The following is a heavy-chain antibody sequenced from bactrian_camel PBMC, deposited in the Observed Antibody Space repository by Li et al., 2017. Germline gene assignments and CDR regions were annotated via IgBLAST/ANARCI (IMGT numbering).Heavy chain of an antibody. CDR3: EIWSFEYNY. CDR2: IDKGGGSI. V-gene: IGHV3S42*01. Sequence: DVQLVESGGGLVQPGGSLRLSCAASGFTFSSYAMTWVRQAPGKGLEWVSAIDKGGGSIRAADPVQGRFTISRDNAKNTLYLQLNSLKTEDTAMYYCEIWSFEYNYWGQGTQVTVS. J-gene: IGHJ4*01. CDR1: GFTFSSYA.